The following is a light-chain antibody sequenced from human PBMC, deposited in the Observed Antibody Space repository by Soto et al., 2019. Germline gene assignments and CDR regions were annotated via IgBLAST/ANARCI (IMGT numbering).Light chain of an antibody. J-gene: IGLJ3*02. Sequence: QSALTQPASVSGSPGQSITISCTGTSSDIGSNNYVSWFQQRPGKAPTLIIYEVSNRPSGVSTHFAGSKSGKTASLTISGLLPEDEAEYYCSSYTTTTLLFGGGTKLTVL. V-gene: IGLV2-14*01. CDR1: SSDIGSNNY. CDR3: SSYTTTTLL. CDR2: EVS.